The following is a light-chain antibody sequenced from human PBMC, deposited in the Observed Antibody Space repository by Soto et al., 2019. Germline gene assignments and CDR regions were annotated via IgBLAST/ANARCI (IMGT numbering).Light chain of an antibody. CDR3: QQYVRSPPYT. Sequence: EIVLTQSPGTLSLSPGERATLSCRASQSVSSSYLAWYQQKPGQAPRLLIYGASSRATGIPDRFSGSGSGTDFTLTISRLEPEDFAVYFCQQYVRSPPYTFGQGTKVEI. J-gene: IGKJ2*01. CDR1: QSVSSSY. V-gene: IGKV3-20*01. CDR2: GAS.